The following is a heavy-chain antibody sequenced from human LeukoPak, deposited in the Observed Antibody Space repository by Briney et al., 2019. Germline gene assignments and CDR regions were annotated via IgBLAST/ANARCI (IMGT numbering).Heavy chain of an antibody. D-gene: IGHD3-10*01. CDR1: GCTFSDYY. CDR3: ARDHGDPYYYGMDV. J-gene: IGHJ6*04. V-gene: IGHV3-11*06. Sequence: GGSLRLSCAASGCTFSDYYMSWIRQAPGKGLEWVSYISSSSSYTNYADSVKGRFTISRDNAKNSLYLQMNSLRAEDTAVYYCARDHGDPYYYGMDVWGKGTTVTVSS. CDR2: ISSSSSYT.